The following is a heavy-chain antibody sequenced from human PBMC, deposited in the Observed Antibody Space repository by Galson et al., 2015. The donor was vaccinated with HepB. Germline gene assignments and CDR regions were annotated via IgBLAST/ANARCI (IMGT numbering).Heavy chain of an antibody. CDR3: VKEGSRSMKLLSVILDY. J-gene: IGHJ4*02. V-gene: IGHV3-64D*06. CDR1: GFTFSSYA. CDR2: ISSNGGST. D-gene: IGHD2-2*01. Sequence: SLRLSCAASGFTFSSYAMHWVRQAPGKGLEYVSAISSNGGSTYYADSVKGRFTISRDNSKNTLYLQMSSLRAEDTAVYYCVKEGSRSMKLLSVILDYWGQGTLVTVSS.